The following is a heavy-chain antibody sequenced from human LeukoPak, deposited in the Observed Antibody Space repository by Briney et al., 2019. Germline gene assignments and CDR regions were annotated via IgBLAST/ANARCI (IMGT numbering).Heavy chain of an antibody. CDR3: ARYYDFWSGYYKGPGWFDP. J-gene: IGHJ5*02. V-gene: IGHV4-59*01. Sequence: SETLSLTCTVSGGSISSYYWSWIRQPPGKGLEWIGYIYYSGSTNYNPSLKSRVTISVDTSKNQFSLRLSSVTAADTAVYYCARYYDFWSGYYKGPGWFDPWGQGTLVTVSS. CDR2: IYYSGST. D-gene: IGHD3-3*01. CDR1: GGSISSYY.